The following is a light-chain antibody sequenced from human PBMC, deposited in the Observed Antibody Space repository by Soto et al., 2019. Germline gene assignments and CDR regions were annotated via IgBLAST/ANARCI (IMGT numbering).Light chain of an antibody. J-gene: IGLJ1*01. CDR1: NIGSKS. CDR3: QVWDSSSGYV. V-gene: IGLV3-21*04. CDR2: YDS. Sequence: SYELTQPPSVSVAPGKTARITCGGNNIGSKSVHWYQQKPGQAPVLVIYYDSDRPSGIPERFSGSNSGNTATLTISRVEAGDEADYYCQVWDSSSGYVFGTGTKLTVL.